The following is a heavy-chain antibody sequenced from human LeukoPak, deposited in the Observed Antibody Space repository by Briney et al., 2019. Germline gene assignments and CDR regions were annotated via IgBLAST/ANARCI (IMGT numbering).Heavy chain of an antibody. CDR3: ARLKLRWYYNDAFDI. CDR1: GGSFSGYY. J-gene: IGHJ3*02. V-gene: IGHV4-34*01. Sequence: KPSETLSLTCAVYGGSFSGYYWSWIRQPPGKGLEWIGEINHSGSTNYNPSLKSRVTISVDTSKNQFSLKLSSVTAADTAVYYCARLKLRWYYNDAFDIWGQGTMVTVSS. CDR2: INHSGST. D-gene: IGHD4-23*01.